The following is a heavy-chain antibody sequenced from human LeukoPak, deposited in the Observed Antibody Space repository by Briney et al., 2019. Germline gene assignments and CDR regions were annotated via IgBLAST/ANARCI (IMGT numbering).Heavy chain of an antibody. V-gene: IGHV3-30*03. J-gene: IGHJ5*02. CDR2: ISYDGSNK. D-gene: IGHD6-19*01. CDR1: GFTFSSYG. Sequence: GGSLRLSCAASGFTFSSYGMHWVRQAPGKGLEWVAVISYDGSNKYYADSVKGRFTISRDNSKNTLYLQMNSLRAEDTAVYYCARDVAVDSSGWYNWFDPWGQGTLVTVSS. CDR3: ARDVAVDSSGWYNWFDP.